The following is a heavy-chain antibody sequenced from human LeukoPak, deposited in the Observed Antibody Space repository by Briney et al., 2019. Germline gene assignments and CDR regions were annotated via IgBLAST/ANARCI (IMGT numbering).Heavy chain of an antibody. V-gene: IGHV1-8*01. CDR2: MNPNSGNT. J-gene: IGHJ3*02. CDR1: GYTFTSYD. CDR3: ATEYYYDSSGLDAFDI. D-gene: IGHD3-22*01. Sequence: ASVKVSCKASGYTFTSYDINWVRQATGQGLEWMGWMNPNSGNTGYAQKFQGRVTMTRNTSISTAYMELSSLRSEDTAVYYCATEYYYDSSGLDAFDIWGQGTMVTVSS.